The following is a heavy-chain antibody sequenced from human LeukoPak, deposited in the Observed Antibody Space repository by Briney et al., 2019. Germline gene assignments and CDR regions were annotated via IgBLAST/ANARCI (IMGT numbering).Heavy chain of an antibody. D-gene: IGHD5-18*01. CDR3: ARARGYSYGYDAFDI. CDR2: INHSGST. CDR1: GGPFSGYY. J-gene: IGHJ3*02. Sequence: SETLSLTCAVYGGPFSGYYWSWIRQPPGKGLEWIGEINHSGSTNYNPSLKSRVTISVDTSKNQFSLKLSSVTAADTAVYYCARARGYSYGYDAFDIWGQGTMVTVSS. V-gene: IGHV4-34*01.